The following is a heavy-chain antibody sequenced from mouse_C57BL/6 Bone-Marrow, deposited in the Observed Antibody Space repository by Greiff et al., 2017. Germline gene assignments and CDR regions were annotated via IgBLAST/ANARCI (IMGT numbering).Heavy chain of an antibody. Sequence: VQLQQSGPELVKPGASVKISCKASGYSFTDYNMNWVKQSNGKSLEWIGVINPNYGTTSYNQKFKGKATLTVDQSSSTAYMQLNSLTSEDSAFYYCERVDYYGTYYFDYWGQGTTLTVSS. D-gene: IGHD1-1*01. J-gene: IGHJ2*01. CDR2: INPNYGTT. V-gene: IGHV1-39*01. CDR3: ERVDYYGTYYFDY. CDR1: GYSFTDYN.